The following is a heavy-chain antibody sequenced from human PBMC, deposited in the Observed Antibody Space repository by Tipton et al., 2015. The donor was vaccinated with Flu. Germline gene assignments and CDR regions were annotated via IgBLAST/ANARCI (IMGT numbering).Heavy chain of an antibody. CDR2: IYYAGGI. Sequence: TLSLTCTVSGGSISSYYWSWIRQSPGKGLEWIAYIYYAGGINYNPSLKSRAANSVDTPRNQFSLKLSAVTAADTAGYYCAASPCGLHGDSYFELWGRGALVTVSS. D-gene: IGHD2-21*01. CDR1: GGSISSYY. V-gene: IGHV4-59*12. CDR3: AASPCGLHGDSYFEL. J-gene: IGHJ4*02.